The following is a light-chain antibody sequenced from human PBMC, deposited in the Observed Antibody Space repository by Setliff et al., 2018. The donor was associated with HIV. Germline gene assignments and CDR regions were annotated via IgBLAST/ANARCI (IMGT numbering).Light chain of an antibody. CDR1: SSDIGRYNP. Sequence: QSVLTQPPSASGSPGQSVTISCTGSSSDIGRYNPVSRYQQHPDKAPKLIIFDVTARPSGVPDRFSGSKSAITASLTISGLQSDDEADYFCSSFAGKDNLIFGSGTKVTVL. V-gene: IGLV2-8*01. CDR2: DVT. CDR3: SSFAGKDNLI. J-gene: IGLJ1*01.